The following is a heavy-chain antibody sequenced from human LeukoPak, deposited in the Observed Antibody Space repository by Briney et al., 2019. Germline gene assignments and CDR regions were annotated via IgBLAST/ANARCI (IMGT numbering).Heavy chain of an antibody. D-gene: IGHD3-3*01. CDR1: GFTFDDYG. CDR3: ARGGITIFRVVSYMDV. V-gene: IGHV3-20*04. CDR2: INWNGGST. Sequence: PGGSLRLSRAASGFTFDDYGMSWVRQAPGKGLEWVSGINWNGGSTGYADSVKGRFTISRDNAKNSLYLQMNSLRAEDTALYYCARGGITIFRVVSYMDVWGKGTTVTVSS. J-gene: IGHJ6*03.